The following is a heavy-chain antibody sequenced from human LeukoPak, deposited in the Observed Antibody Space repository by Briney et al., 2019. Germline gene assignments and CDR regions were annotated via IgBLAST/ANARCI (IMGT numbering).Heavy chain of an antibody. D-gene: IGHD1-14*01. CDR1: GGSFRGYY. J-gene: IGHJ4*02. CDR3: ARAYMDY. CDR2: INHSGST. V-gene: IGHV4-34*01. Sequence: SETLSLTCAVYGGSFRGYYWAGIRQPPGKGLEWIGEINHSGSTNYDPSIKSRVTISVDTSKNQFSLKLSSVTAADTAVYYCARAYMDYWGQGTLVTVSS.